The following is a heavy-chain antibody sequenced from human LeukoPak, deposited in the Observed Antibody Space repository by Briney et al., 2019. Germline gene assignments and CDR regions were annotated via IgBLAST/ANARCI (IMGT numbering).Heavy chain of an antibody. CDR1: GFTFSSYA. J-gene: IGHJ6*02. D-gene: IGHD6-19*01. Sequence: GGSLRLSCAASGFTFSSYAMSWVRQAPGKGLEWVSAISGSGGSTYYADSVKGRFTISRDNSKNTLYLQMNSLRAEDTAVYYCAKVTAVAGTETSDYYYYSMDVWGQGTTVTVSS. CDR2: ISGSGGST. V-gene: IGHV3-23*01. CDR3: AKVTAVAGTETSDYYYYSMDV.